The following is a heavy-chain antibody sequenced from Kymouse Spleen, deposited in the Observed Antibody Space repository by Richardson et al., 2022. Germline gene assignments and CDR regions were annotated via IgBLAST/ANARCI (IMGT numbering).Heavy chain of an antibody. Sequence: QVQLVESGGGVVQPGRSLRLSCAASGFTFSSYGMHWVRQAPGKGLEWVAVISYDGSNKYYADSVKGRFTISRDNSKNTLYLQMNSLRAEDTAVYYCAKDHYVLLWFGEYAFDIWGQGTMVTVSS. CDR1: GFTFSSYG. J-gene: IGHJ3*02. CDR3: AKDHYVLLWFGEYAFDI. V-gene: IGHV3-30*18. CDR2: ISYDGSNK. D-gene: IGHD3-10*01.